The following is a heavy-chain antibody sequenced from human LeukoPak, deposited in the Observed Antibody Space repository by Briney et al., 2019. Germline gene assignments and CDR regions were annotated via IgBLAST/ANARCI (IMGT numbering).Heavy chain of an antibody. V-gene: IGHV3-15*04. CDR1: GFTFNYAW. CDR2: TVSEIDGGTT. J-gene: IGHJ6*02. CDR3: TTDEDWNYARKDV. D-gene: IGHD1-7*01. Sequence: PGGSLRLSCAASGFTFNYAWMSWVRQVPGKGLEWVGQTVSEIDGGTTDYAAPVKGRFTISRDNSKSTLYLQMNSLKIEDTAVYYCTTDEDWNYARKDVWGQGATVIVSS.